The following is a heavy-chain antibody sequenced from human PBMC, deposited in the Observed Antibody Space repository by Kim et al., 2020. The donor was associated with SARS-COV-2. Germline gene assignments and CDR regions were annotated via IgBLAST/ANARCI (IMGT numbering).Heavy chain of an antibody. CDR1: GLTFSGFS. Sequence: GGSLRLSCAASGLTFSGFSLNWFRQAPGKGLEWLSFISSSSDKIYYSASVKGRFTISRDNAKNSLYLQMNWLTEDDTAVYYCARDGPPSGWPESWGQGTQVTVSS. J-gene: IGHJ4*02. V-gene: IGHV3-48*02. CDR2: ISSSSDKI. CDR3: ARDGPPSGWPES. D-gene: IGHD6-19*01.